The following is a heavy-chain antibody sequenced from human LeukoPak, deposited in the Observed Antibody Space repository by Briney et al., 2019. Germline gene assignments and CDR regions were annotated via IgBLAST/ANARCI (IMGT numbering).Heavy chain of an antibody. V-gene: IGHV4-4*02. J-gene: IGHJ4*02. D-gene: IGHD3-22*01. CDR3: ARDRRYTASWYQNYDSGGTYPTFDY. Sequence: KTSETLSLTCGVSGVSISSSNWWTWVRQPPGKGLEWIGEIQHSGSTNYNPALKSQVTLSVDKSKNHFTLNLISVTAADTAVYYCARDRRYTASWYQNYDSGGTYPTFDYWGQGTLVTVSS. CDR2: IQHSGST. CDR1: GVSISSSNW.